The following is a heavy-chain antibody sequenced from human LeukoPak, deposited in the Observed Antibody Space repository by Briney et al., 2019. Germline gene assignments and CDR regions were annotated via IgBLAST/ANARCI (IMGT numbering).Heavy chain of an antibody. CDR1: GFTFSSYG. CDR2: ISYDGSNK. CDR3: AKDLNYYDSSGYYGMDY. Sequence: GGSLRLSCAASGFTFSSYGMHWVRQAPGKGLEWVAVISYDGSNKYYADSVKGRFTISRDNSKNTLYLQMNSPRAEDTAVYYCAKDLNYYDSSGYYGMDYWGQGTLVTVSS. J-gene: IGHJ4*02. V-gene: IGHV3-30*18. D-gene: IGHD3-22*01.